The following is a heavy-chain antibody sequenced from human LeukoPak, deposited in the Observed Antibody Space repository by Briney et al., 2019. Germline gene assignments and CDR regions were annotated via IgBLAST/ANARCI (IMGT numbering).Heavy chain of an antibody. Sequence: GGSLRLSCAVSGFTFSSYAMHWVRQAPGKGLEWVAVISYDGNNKYYADSVKGRFTISRDNSKNTLYLQMNSLRAEDTAVYYCARSLERDYHGSNYYMNNWFDPWGQGTLVTVSS. D-gene: IGHD3-10*01. CDR1: GFTFSSYA. V-gene: IGHV3-30-3*01. CDR3: ARSLERDYHGSNYYMNNWFDP. CDR2: ISYDGNNK. J-gene: IGHJ5*02.